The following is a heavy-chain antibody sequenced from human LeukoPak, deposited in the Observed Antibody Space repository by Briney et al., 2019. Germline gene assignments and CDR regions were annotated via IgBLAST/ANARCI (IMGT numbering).Heavy chain of an antibody. CDR1: GFTFSSYV. Sequence: GGSLRLSCAASGFTFSSYVMHWVRQAPGKGLEWVAVISYDGSNKYYADSVKGRFTISRDNSKNTLYLQMNSLRAEDTAVYYCARDGVDILSYYTDVWGKGTTVTVSS. D-gene: IGHD5-12*01. J-gene: IGHJ6*03. V-gene: IGHV3-30*04. CDR2: ISYDGSNK. CDR3: ARDGVDILSYYTDV.